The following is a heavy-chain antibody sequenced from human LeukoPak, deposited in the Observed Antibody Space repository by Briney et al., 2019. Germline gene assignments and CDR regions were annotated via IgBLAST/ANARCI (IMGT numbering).Heavy chain of an antibody. CDR2: TNPSTGGT. CDR3: ARGGAFCSITTCHEFDH. Sequence: GASVKVSCKTSGYTFTGSYLHWVRHVPGQGLEWVGWTNPSTGGTKSAQQFEGRVTMTRDTSNTTGYMELRSLRPDDTATYYCARGGAFCSITTCHEFDHWGQGTLVIVSS. V-gene: IGHV1-2*02. J-gene: IGHJ4*02. D-gene: IGHD2-2*01. CDR1: GYTFTGSY.